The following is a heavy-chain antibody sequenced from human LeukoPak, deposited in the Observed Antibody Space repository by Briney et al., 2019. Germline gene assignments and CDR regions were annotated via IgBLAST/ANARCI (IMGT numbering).Heavy chain of an antibody. CDR2: ISYNGRT. Sequence: SETLSLTCSVFGGSIGSSFWNWIRLPPGKGLEWIGYISYNGRTNYSPSLKSRVITSIDTSKNQLSLNLTSVTAADTALYYCVRDRSGTYYNFDVWGQGTMVSVSA. J-gene: IGHJ3*01. D-gene: IGHD1-26*01. V-gene: IGHV4-59*13. CDR1: GGSIGSSF. CDR3: VRDRSGTYYNFDV.